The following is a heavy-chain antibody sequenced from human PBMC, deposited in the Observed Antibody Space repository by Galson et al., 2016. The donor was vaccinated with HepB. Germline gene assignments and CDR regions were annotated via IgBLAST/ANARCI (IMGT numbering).Heavy chain of an antibody. Sequence: QSGAEVKKPGKSLRISCKASGYSFLTYWIGWVRQMPGKGLEWMGIIYPGDSDARYRASFQGQVTISVDNSISTAYLQWSSLKTSDTATYYCARHRGVNGGELQYWGQGTLVTVSS. D-gene: IGHD3-10*01. CDR2: IYPGDSDA. V-gene: IGHV5-51*01. CDR1: GYSFLTYW. CDR3: ARHRGVNGGELQY. J-gene: IGHJ4*02.